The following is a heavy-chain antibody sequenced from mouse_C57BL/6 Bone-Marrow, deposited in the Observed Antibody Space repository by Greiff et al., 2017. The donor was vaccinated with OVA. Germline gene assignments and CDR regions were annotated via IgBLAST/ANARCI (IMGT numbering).Heavy chain of an antibody. D-gene: IGHD2-4*01. V-gene: IGHV5-17*01. CDR3: ARPGDYDFDY. CDR2: ISSGSSTI. J-gene: IGHJ2*01. Sequence: DVMLVESGGGLVKPGGSLKLSCAASGFTFSDYGMHWVRQAPEKGLEWVAYISSGSSTIYYADTVKGRFTISRDNAKNTLFLQMTSLRSEDTAMYYCARPGDYDFDYWGQGTTLTVSS. CDR1: GFTFSDYG.